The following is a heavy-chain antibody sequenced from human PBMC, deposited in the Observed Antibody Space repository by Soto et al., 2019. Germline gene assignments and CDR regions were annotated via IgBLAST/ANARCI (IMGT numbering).Heavy chain of an antibody. CDR1: GGTSTRYA. J-gene: IGHJ4*02. CDR2: IVPMFGTS. V-gene: IGHV1-69*06. CDR3: NRGSEYDFWSGYL. D-gene: IGHD3-3*01. Sequence: QERLVQSGAEVRKPGSSVKVSCKVTGGTSTRYAINWVRQAPGQVLECMGGIVPMFGTSKYAQKFQVRVTITADTSTNIAYMELRSLRSEDTAVYYCNRGSEYDFWSGYLWGQLTLVSVSS.